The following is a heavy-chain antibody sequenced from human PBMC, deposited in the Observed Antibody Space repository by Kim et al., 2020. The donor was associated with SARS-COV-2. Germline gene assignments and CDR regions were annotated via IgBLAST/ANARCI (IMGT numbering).Heavy chain of an antibody. Sequence: RVTISVDTSKNQFSLKLSSVTAADTAVYYCARGDTAMVDPNSDYYYGMDVWGQGTTVTVSS. D-gene: IGHD5-18*01. J-gene: IGHJ6*02. CDR3: ARGDTAMVDPNSDYYYGMDV. V-gene: IGHV4-59*09.